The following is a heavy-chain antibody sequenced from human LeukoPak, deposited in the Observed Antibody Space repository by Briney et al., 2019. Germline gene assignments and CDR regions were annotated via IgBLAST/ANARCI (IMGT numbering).Heavy chain of an antibody. CDR1: GYTFTGYY. CDR2: INPNSGGT. Sequence: GASVKVSCKASGYTFTGYYMHWVRQAPGQGLEWMGWINPNSGGTNYAQKFQGRVTMTRDTSISTAYMELSRLRSDDTAVYYCAFIGRYCSSTSCSFDYWGQETLVTVSS. CDR3: AFIGRYCSSTSCSFDY. D-gene: IGHD2-2*01. V-gene: IGHV1-2*02. J-gene: IGHJ4*02.